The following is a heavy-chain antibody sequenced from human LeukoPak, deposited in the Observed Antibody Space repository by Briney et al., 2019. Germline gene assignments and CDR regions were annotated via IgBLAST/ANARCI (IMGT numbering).Heavy chain of an antibody. Sequence: GGSLRLSCAASGFTFSSYSMNWARQAPGKGLEWVSSISSSSSYIYYADSVKGRFTISRDNAKNSLYLQMNSLRAEDTAVYYCARGSIAAAGTHDYWGQGTLVTVSS. V-gene: IGHV3-21*01. D-gene: IGHD6-13*01. CDR1: GFTFSSYS. CDR2: ISSSSSYI. CDR3: ARGSIAAAGTHDY. J-gene: IGHJ4*02.